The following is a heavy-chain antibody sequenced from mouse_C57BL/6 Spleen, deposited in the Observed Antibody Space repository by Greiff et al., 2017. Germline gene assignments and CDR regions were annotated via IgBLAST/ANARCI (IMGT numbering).Heavy chain of an antibody. CDR3: ARDRYDYAGYAMDY. CDR2: ISDGGSYT. D-gene: IGHD2-4*01. Sequence: EVKLVESGGGLVKPGGSLKLSCAASGFTFSSYAMSWVRQTPEKRLEWVATISDGGSYTYYPDNVKGRVTISRDNAKNNLYLQMSHLKSEDTAMYYCARDRYDYAGYAMDYWGQGTSVTVSS. V-gene: IGHV5-4*01. J-gene: IGHJ4*01. CDR1: GFTFSSYA.